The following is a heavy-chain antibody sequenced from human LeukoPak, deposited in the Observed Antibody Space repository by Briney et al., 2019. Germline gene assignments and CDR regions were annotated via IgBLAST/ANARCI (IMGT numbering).Heavy chain of an antibody. CDR2: IYPGDSDT. CDR1: GYSFTGYW. J-gene: IGHJ5*02. CDR3: ARQYCSSTSCGNWFDP. D-gene: IGHD2-2*01. V-gene: IGHV5-51*01. Sequence: PGESLKISCKGSGYSFTGYWIGWVRQMPGKGLEWMGIIYPGDSDTRYSPSFQGQVTISADKSNSTAYLQWSSLKASDTAIYYCARQYCSSTSCGNWFDPWGQGTLVTVSS.